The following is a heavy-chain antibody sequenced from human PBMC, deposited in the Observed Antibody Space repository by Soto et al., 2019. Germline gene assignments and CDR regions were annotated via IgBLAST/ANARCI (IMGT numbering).Heavy chain of an antibody. V-gene: IGHV3-30*18. Sequence: QEQLLESGGGVVQPGRSLRLSCAASGFAFSNQGMHWVRRAPGKGLEWVALISHDGQNIYHADSVKGRFDVSRDNSKNIMFLQLTSLRLNDTAVYYWAKVEFGKPEAFYSWGLGTMVSVSS. J-gene: IGHJ5*02. CDR2: ISHDGQNI. D-gene: IGHD3-10*01. CDR1: GFAFSNQG. CDR3: AKVEFGKPEAFYS.